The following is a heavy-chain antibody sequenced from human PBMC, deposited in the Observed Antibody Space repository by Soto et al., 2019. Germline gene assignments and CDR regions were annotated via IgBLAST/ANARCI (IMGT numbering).Heavy chain of an antibody. D-gene: IGHD3-3*01. CDR2: IYPGDSDT. CDR1: GYSFTSYW. J-gene: IGHJ6*02. V-gene: IGHV5-51*01. CDR3: AREVIWSGYRYYYYGMDV. Sequence: GESLKISCKGSGYSFTSYWIGWVRQMPGKGLEWMGIIYPGDSDTRYSPSFQGQVTISADKSISTAYLQWSSLKASDTAMYYCAREVIWSGYRYYYYGMDVWGQGTTVTVSS.